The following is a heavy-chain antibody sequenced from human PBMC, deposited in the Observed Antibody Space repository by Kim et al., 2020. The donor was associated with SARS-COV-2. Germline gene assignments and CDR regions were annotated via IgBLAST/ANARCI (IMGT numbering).Heavy chain of an antibody. D-gene: IGHD3-10*01. CDR3: ARGIGDQYRAGGGEAY. CDR1: GFTFSDYY. Sequence: GGSLRLSCAASGFTFSDYYMSWIRQAPGKGLEWVSYISSSSSYTNYADSVKGRFTISRDNAKNSLYLQMNSLRAEDTAVYYCARGIGDQYRAGGGEAYWGQGTLVTVSS. J-gene: IGHJ4*02. CDR2: ISSSSSYT. V-gene: IGHV3-11*06.